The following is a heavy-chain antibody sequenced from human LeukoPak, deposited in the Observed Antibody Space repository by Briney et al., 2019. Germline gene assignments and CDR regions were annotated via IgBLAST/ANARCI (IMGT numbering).Heavy chain of an antibody. J-gene: IGHJ4*02. V-gene: IGHV3-30*18. CDR2: ISYDGSNK. CDR3: AKSVVPAAIDY. Sequence: GGSLRLSCAASGFIYNRYGMHWVRQAPGKGLEWVAVISYDGSNKYYADSVKGRFTISRDNSKNTLYLQMNSLRAEDTAVYYCAKSVVPAAIDYWGQGTLVTVSS. CDR1: GFIYNRYG. D-gene: IGHD2-2*02.